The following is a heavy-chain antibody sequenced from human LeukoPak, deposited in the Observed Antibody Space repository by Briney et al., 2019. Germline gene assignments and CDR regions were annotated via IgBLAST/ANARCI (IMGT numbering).Heavy chain of an antibody. Sequence: SETLSLTCTVSGGSISSSSYYWGWIRQPPGKGLEWIGSIYYSGSTYYNPSLKSRVTISVDTSKNQFSLKLSSVTAADTAVYYCARINSGSDYWGQGTLVTVSS. CDR2: IYYSGST. CDR1: GGSISSSSYY. J-gene: IGHJ4*02. V-gene: IGHV4-39*01. D-gene: IGHD5-12*01. CDR3: ARINSGSDY.